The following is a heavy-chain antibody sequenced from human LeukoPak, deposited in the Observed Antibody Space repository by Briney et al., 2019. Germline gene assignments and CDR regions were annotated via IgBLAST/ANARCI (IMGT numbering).Heavy chain of an antibody. CDR3: ARDPYSGYDPLTNWFDP. Sequence: ASVKVSCKASGYTFTSYDINWVRQATGQGLEWMGWMNPNSGNTGYAQKLQGRVTMTTDTSTSTAYMELRSLRSDDTAVYYCARDPYSGYDPLTNWFDPWGQGTLVTVSS. CDR2: MNPNSGNT. V-gene: IGHV1-8*02. D-gene: IGHD5-12*01. CDR1: GYTFTSYD. J-gene: IGHJ5*02.